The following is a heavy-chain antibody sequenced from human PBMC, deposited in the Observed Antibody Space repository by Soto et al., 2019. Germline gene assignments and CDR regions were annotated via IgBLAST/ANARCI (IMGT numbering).Heavy chain of an antibody. Sequence: SGPTLVNPTQTLTLTCTFSGFSLSTSGMCVSWIRQPPGKALDWLALIDWDDDKYYSTSLRTRLTISKDTSKNQVVLTMTNRPPLNTPTYSCPRPPEKEAGGHDYGGRETLVTFSS. V-gene: IGHV2-70*01. D-gene: IGHD2-15*01. CDR1: GFSLSTSGMC. J-gene: IGHJ4*02. CDR2: IDWDDDK. CDR3: PRPPEKEAGGHDY.